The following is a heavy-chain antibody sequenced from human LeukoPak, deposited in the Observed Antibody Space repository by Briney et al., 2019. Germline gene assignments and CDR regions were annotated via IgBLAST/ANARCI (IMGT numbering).Heavy chain of an antibody. CDR3: AKEDTAMVIYYYYGMDV. CDR2: ISYDGSNK. D-gene: IGHD5-18*01. J-gene: IGHJ6*04. Sequence: PGGSLRLSCAASGFTFSSYSMNWVRQAPGKGLEWVAVISYDGSNKYYADSVKGRFTISRDNSKNTLYLQMNSLRAEDTAVYYCAKEDTAMVIYYYYGMDVWGKGTTVTVSS. CDR1: GFTFSSYS. V-gene: IGHV3-30*18.